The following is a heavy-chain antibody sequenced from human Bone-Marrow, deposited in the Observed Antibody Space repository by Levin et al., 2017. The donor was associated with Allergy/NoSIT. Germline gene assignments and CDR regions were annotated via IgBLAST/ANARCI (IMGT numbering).Heavy chain of an antibody. Sequence: GGSLRLSCAASGFTFSSYWMHWVRQAPGKGLVWVSRINSDGSSTSYADSVKGRFTISRDNAKNTLYLQMNSLRAEDTAVYYCARDRPRYDSSGYYKNKTLWGQGTLVTVSS. CDR1: GFTFSSYW. V-gene: IGHV3-74*01. J-gene: IGHJ4*02. D-gene: IGHD3-22*01. CDR2: INSDGSST. CDR3: ARDRPRYDSSGYYKNKTL.